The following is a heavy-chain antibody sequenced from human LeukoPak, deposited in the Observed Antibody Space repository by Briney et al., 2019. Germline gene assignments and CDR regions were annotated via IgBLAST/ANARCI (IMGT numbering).Heavy chain of an antibody. CDR1: GYTFTSYD. V-gene: IGHV1-8*01. J-gene: IGHJ5*02. D-gene: IGHD5-24*01. Sequence: ASVKVSCKASGYTFTSYDINWVRQATGQGLEWMGWMNPNSGNTGYAQKFQGRVTMTRNTSISTAYMELSSLRSEDTAVYYCARGPYGFNWFDPWGQGTLVTVSS. CDR3: ARGPYGFNWFDP. CDR2: MNPNSGNT.